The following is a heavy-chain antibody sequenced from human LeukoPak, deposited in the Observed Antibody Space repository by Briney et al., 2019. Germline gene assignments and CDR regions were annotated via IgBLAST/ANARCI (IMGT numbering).Heavy chain of an antibody. D-gene: IGHD1-26*01. Sequence: GGSLRLSCAASGFTFSGYSLNWVRQAPGKGLEWVANIKQDGSEKYYVDSVKGRFTISRDNAKNSLYLQMNSLRAEDTAVYYCARDKIVGATNFDYWGQGTLVTVSS. CDR2: IKQDGSEK. CDR3: ARDKIVGATNFDY. J-gene: IGHJ4*02. CDR1: GFTFSGYS. V-gene: IGHV3-7*01.